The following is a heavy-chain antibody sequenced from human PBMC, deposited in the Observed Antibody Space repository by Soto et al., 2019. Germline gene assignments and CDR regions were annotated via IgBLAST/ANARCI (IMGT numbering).Heavy chain of an antibody. CDR3: ARLYMALDY. V-gene: IGHV4-30-2*03. CDR2: IYQSGST. D-gene: IGHD3-10*01. J-gene: IGHJ4*02. Sequence: SETLSLTCAVSGDSISSGGYSWTWIRQPPGKGLEWIGHIYQSGSTLYNPSLESRVTISVDTPGSQFTLKLRSVTAADTAVYYCARLYMALDYWGQGSLVTVS. CDR1: GDSISSGGYS.